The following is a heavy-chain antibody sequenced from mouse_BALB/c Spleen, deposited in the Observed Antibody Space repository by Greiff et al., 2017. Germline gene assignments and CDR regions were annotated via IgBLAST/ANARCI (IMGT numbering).Heavy chain of an antibody. V-gene: IGHV1S56*01. CDR1: GYTFTSYY. CDR3: ARGEGYYGY. CDR2: IYPGNVNT. D-gene: IGHD1-1*01. Sequence: VQLQQSGPELVKPGASVRISCKASGYTFTSYYIHWVKQRPGQGLEWIGWIYPGNVNTKYNEKFKGKATLTADKSSSTAYMQLSSLTSEDSAVYFCARGEGYYGYWGQGTTLTVSS. J-gene: IGHJ2*01.